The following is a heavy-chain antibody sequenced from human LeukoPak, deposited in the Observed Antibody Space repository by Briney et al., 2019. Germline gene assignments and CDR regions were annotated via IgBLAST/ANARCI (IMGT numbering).Heavy chain of an antibody. CDR1: GFIVSGDF. CDR3: ARERGRGRDSPWFDY. CDR2: IYSDGST. J-gene: IGHJ4*02. V-gene: IGHV3-53*01. Sequence: SGGSLRLSCAASGFIVSGDFMSWVRQAPGKGLEWVSVIYSDGSTYYADSVKGRFTISRDNSENTLDLQMTGLRAEDTAVYYCARERGRGRDSPWFDYWGQGTLVTVSS. D-gene: IGHD1-26*01.